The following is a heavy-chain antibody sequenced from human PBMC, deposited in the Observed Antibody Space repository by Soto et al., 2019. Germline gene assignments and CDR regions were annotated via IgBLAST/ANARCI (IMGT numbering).Heavy chain of an antibody. J-gene: IGHJ4*02. CDR1: GGSVRSDSFY. CDR3: ATARYDNSAYSAENYPDY. CDR2: IYDSGST. Sequence: PSETLSLTCTVSGGSVRSDSFYWSWIRQPPGKGLEWIAFIYDSGSTNYNPSLNSRVTISVDTSKNRVSLKLTSVSAADTAIYYSATARYDNSAYSAENYPDYWGQGTLVTVSS. V-gene: IGHV4-61*01. D-gene: IGHD3-22*01.